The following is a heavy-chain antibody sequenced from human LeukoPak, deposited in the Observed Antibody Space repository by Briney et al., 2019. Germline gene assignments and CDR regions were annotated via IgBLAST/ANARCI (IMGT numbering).Heavy chain of an antibody. CDR1: VFSFSSSA. CDR2: ISNNGGYT. D-gene: IGHD2-15*01. Sequence: GGSLRLSCAASVFSFSSSAISWVRQAPGQGREWVSAISNNGGYTYYADSVQGRFTISRDNSKSTLCLQMNSLRAEDTAVYYCAKQLGYCSDGSCYFPYWGQGTLVTVSS. V-gene: IGHV3-23*01. J-gene: IGHJ4*02. CDR3: AKQLGYCSDGSCYFPY.